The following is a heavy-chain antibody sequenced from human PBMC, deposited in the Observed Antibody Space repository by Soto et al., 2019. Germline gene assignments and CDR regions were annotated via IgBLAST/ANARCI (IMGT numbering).Heavy chain of an antibody. D-gene: IGHD2-2*01. J-gene: IGHJ4*02. CDR3: ARDERGTCTGTRCYYFDC. V-gene: IGHV1-18*04. CDR2: TSANNDNT. Sequence: ASVKVSCKASGYTFSRYGISWVRQAPGQGLEWMAWTSANNDNTNYAEKLQGRVTLTTDTSTGTAYMELRSLRSDDTAVYYCARDERGTCTGTRCYYFDCWGQGNLVTVSS. CDR1: GYTFSRYG.